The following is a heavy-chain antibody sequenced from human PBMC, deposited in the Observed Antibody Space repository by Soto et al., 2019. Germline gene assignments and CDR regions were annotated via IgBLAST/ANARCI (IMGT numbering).Heavy chain of an antibody. J-gene: IGHJ5*02. CDR2: IFSNDEK. CDR3: ALTYSTSWYWFDP. Sequence: QVTVKESGPVLVKPTETLTLTCTVSGFSLSNAGLGASWIRQPPGKALEWLAHIFSNDEKSYSTSLKSRLTISKETSKSQVVLTMTNMDPVDTATYYCALTYSTSWYWFDPWGQGTLVTVSS. V-gene: IGHV2-26*04. D-gene: IGHD6-13*01. CDR1: GFSLSNAGLG.